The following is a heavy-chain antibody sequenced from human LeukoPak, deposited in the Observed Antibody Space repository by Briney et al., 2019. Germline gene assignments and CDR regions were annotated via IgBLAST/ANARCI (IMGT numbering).Heavy chain of an antibody. V-gene: IGHV4-59*01. D-gene: IGHD2/OR15-2a*01. CDR1: GGSFSGYY. Sequence: SETLSLTCAVYGGSFSGYYWSWIRQPPGKGLEWIGYIYYSGSTNYNPSLKSRVTISVDTSKNQFSLKLSSVTAADTAVYYCARDGFNKAFDIWGQGTMVTVSS. J-gene: IGHJ3*02. CDR2: IYYSGST. CDR3: ARDGFNKAFDI.